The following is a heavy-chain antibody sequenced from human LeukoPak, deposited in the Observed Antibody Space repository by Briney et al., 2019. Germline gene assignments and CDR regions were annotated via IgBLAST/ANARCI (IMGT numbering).Heavy chain of an antibody. CDR2: IYYSGST. D-gene: IGHD1-7*01. Sequence: PSETLSLTCTVSGGSISSHYWSWIRQPPGKGLEWIGYIYYSGSTNYNPSLKSRVTISVDTSKNQFSLKLSSVTAADTVVYYCARGELELHFDYWGQGTLVTVSS. CDR3: ARGELELHFDY. CDR1: GGSISSHY. V-gene: IGHV4-59*11. J-gene: IGHJ4*02.